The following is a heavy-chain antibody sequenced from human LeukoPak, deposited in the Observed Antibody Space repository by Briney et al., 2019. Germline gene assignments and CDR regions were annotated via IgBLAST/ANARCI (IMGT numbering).Heavy chain of an antibody. CDR2: IYYSGST. V-gene: IGHV4-31*03. J-gene: IGHJ4*02. D-gene: IGHD4-11*01. CDR3: ARDNYSFDY. Sequence: RASETLSLTCTVSGGSISSGGYYWSWIRQHPGKGLEWIGYIYYSGSTYYNPSLRSRVTISLDTSKNQFSLKLSSVTAADTAVYYCARDNYSFDYWGQGTLVTVSS. CDR1: GGSISSGGYY.